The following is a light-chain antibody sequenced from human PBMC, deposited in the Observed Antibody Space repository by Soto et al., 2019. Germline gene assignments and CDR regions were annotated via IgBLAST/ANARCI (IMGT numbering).Light chain of an antibody. J-gene: IGKJ4*01. CDR3: QQVKSYPRT. CDR1: QGISSY. Sequence: DIQMTQSPSTLSGSVGDIVTITFRASQGISSYLAWYQQKPGNPPKLLIYEESTLHSGVPSRFSGRKVGTQFILTIDSLQPEDFATYYCQQVKSYPRTFGGGTKVDI. CDR2: EES. V-gene: IGKV1-9*01.